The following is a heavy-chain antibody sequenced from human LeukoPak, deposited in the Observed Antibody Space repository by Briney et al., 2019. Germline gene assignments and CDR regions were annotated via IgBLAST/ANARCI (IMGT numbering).Heavy chain of an antibody. CDR3: ARDAYDSSGYDFDY. CDR1: GFTVSSNS. J-gene: IGHJ4*02. D-gene: IGHD3-22*01. V-gene: IGHV3-66*01. Sequence: GGSLRLSCAASGFTVSSNSMSWVRQAPGKGLEWVSAIYSDGSRYYADSVKGRLITSRDNSKNTLYLQMNSLRADDAAVYYCARDAYDSSGYDFDYWGQGTLVTVSS. CDR2: IYSDGSR.